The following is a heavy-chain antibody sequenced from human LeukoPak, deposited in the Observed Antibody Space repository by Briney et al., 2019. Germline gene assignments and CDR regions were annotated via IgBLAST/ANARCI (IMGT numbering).Heavy chain of an antibody. J-gene: IGHJ4*02. CDR3: ARWVDYDYVWGSYRYAFDY. CDR1: GGSFSGHY. D-gene: IGHD3-16*02. V-gene: IGHV4-34*01. Sequence: SETLSRTCAVYGGSFSGHYWSWIRQSPGKGLEWIGSIYHSGSTYYNPSLKSRVTISVDTSKNQFSLKLSSVTAADTAVYYCARWVDYDYVWGSYRYAFDYWGQGTLVTVSS. CDR2: IYHSGST.